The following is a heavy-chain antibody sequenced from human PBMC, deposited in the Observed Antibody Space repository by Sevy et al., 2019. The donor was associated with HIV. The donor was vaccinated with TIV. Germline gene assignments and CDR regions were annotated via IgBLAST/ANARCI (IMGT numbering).Heavy chain of an antibody. V-gene: IGHV1-24*01. Sequence: ASVKVSCKVSGYTLNKLSMHWVRQAPGKVLEWMGSFDPEDGETFYAQKFQGRVTMTEDTSTDTAYMELSSLRSEDTAVYYCAATKDYYESSGPPFDYWGQGTLVTVSS. J-gene: IGHJ4*02. CDR2: FDPEDGET. D-gene: IGHD3-22*01. CDR3: AATKDYYESSGPPFDY. CDR1: GYTLNKLS.